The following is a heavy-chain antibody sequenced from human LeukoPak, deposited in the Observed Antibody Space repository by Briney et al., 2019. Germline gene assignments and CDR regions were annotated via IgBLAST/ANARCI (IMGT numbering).Heavy chain of an antibody. CDR1: GFTFSNYG. J-gene: IGHJ4*02. D-gene: IGHD4-23*01. V-gene: IGHV3-23*01. Sequence: GGSLRLSCTASGFTFSNYGMSWVRQAPGKGLEWVSAILSGYVTYYAGSVKGRFAISRDSSTNTLYLQMDSLRAEDTAVYYCAKLQRSGGGTFDYCGQGTLVTVSS. CDR2: ILSGYVT. CDR3: AKLQRSGGGTFDY.